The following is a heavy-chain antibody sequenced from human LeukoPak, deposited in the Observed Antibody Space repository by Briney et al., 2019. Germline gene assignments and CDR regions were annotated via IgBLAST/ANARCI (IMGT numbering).Heavy chain of an antibody. CDR1: GYTFTSYY. J-gene: IGHJ3*02. V-gene: IGHV1-46*01. Sequence: ASVKVSYKASGYTFTSYYMHWVRQAPGQGLEWMGIINPSGGSTSYAQKFQGRVTMTRDTTTSTVYMELSSLRSEDTAVYYCARTIEGGDAFDIWGQGTMVTVSS. CDR3: ARTIEGGDAFDI. D-gene: IGHD1-26*01. CDR2: INPSGGST.